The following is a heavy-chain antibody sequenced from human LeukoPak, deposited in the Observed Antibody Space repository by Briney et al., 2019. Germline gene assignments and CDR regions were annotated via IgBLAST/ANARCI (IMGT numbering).Heavy chain of an antibody. V-gene: IGHV4-39*01. CDR3: ARTVVTEYAIDY. D-gene: IGHD4-23*01. CDR1: GGSISSSSYY. CDR2: IYYSGSI. Sequence: SETLSLTCTVSGGSISSSSYYWGWIRQPPGKGLAWIGSIYYSGSIYYNPSLKSRVTISVDTSKNQFSLKLSSVTAADTAVYYCARTVVTEYAIDYWGQGTLVTVSS. J-gene: IGHJ4*02.